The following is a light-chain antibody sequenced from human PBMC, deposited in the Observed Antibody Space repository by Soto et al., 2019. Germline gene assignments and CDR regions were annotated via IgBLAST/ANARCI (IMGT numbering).Light chain of an antibody. J-gene: IGKJ1*01. Sequence: DIQMTQSPSTLSASVGDRVTITCRASQSISSWLAWYQQKPGKAPKLLIYKASSLESGVPSRFSGSRSGTEFSLPISSLQPDDFARYYCQQYNSYSGTFGQGTKVEIK. V-gene: IGKV1-5*03. CDR2: KAS. CDR1: QSISSW. CDR3: QQYNSYSGT.